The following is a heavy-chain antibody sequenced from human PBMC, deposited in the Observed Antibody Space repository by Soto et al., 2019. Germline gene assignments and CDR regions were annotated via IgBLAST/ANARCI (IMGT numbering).Heavy chain of an antibody. V-gene: IGHV1-3*01. Sequence: VASVKVSCKASGYTFTSYAMHWVRQAPGQRLEWMGWINAGNGNTKYSQKFQGRVTITRDTSASTAYMELSSLRSEDTAVYYCARDESSTSYYYGMDVWGQGTTVTVSS. CDR3: ARDESSTSYYYGMDV. D-gene: IGHD2-2*01. CDR2: INAGNGNT. J-gene: IGHJ6*02. CDR1: GYTFTSYA.